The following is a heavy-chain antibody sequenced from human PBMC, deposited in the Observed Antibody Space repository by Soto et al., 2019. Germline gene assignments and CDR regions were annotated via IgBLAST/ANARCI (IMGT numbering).Heavy chain of an antibody. Sequence: QLLQSGGGLVQPGGSLTLSCAASGFTFGTTDMSWVRQAPGEGLEWVSTIDGSGGITYYADSVKGRFTISRENSRNTVYLKMNSLRGDYTALYYCVKNSGWFNTWGQGALVTGSS. CDR1: GFTFGTTD. D-gene: IGHD3-10*01. CDR3: VKNSGWFNT. V-gene: IGHV3-23*01. J-gene: IGHJ5*02. CDR2: IDGSGGIT.